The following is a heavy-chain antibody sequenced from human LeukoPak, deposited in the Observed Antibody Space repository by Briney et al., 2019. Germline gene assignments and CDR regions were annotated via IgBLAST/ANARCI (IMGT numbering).Heavy chain of an antibody. V-gene: IGHV4-59*08. CDR1: GGSISSYY. CDR2: IYYSGST. J-gene: IGHJ3*02. Sequence: SETLSLTCTVSGGSISSYYWSWIRQPPGKGLEWIGYIYYSGSTNYNPSLKSRVTISVDTSKNQFSLKLSSVTAADTAVYYCARHQWVPAFDIWGQGTMVIVSS. D-gene: IGHD1-26*01. CDR3: ARHQWVPAFDI.